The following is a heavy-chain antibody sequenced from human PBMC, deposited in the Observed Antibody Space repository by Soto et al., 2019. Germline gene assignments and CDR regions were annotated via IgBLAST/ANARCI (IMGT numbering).Heavy chain of an antibody. J-gene: IGHJ4*02. Sequence: EVQLVESGGGLVQPGGSLRLSCAASGFTFSIYNMNWVRQAPGKGLEWVSYISSSSSIIYYADSVKGRFTISRDDAKNSLYLQMNGLRAEDTAVYFCARDQEASWYTRYSDYWGQGTLVTVSS. CDR1: GFTFSIYN. CDR3: ARDQEASWYTRYSDY. V-gene: IGHV3-48*01. CDR2: ISSSSSII. D-gene: IGHD6-13*01.